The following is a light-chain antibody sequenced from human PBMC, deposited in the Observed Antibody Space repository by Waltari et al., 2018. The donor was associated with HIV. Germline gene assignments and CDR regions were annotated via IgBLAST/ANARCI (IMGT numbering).Light chain of an antibody. V-gene: IGLV2-23*01. CDR1: SNHVGNYNL. CDR3: CSYAGSGTYV. J-gene: IGLJ1*01. Sequence: QSALTQPASVSGSPGQSITISCPGTSNHVGNYNLVSWYQQHPGKAPKIMIYEGGKRPSGVSNRFSGSKSGNTASLTISGLQAEDEAHYYCCSYAGSGTYVFGAGTKVTVL. CDR2: EGG.